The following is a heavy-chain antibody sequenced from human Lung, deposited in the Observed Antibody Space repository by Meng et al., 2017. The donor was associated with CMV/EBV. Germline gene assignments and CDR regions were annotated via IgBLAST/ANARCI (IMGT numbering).Heavy chain of an antibody. J-gene: IGHJ6*02. V-gene: IGHV3-23*01. Sequence: FTFSSYAFSWVRQAPGKGLEWVSAILGSGSSTYYADSVKGRFTISRDNSKNTLYLQMNSLRAEDTAVYYCAKSNGDNPNYYYYGMDVWGQGTTVTVSS. CDR2: ILGSGSST. CDR1: FTFSSYA. CDR3: AKSNGDNPNYYYYGMDV. D-gene: IGHD4/OR15-4a*01.